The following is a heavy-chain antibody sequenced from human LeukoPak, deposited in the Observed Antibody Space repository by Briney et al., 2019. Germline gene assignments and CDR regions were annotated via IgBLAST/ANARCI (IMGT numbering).Heavy chain of an antibody. CDR3: ATDLSGNRIDYYDSSGYKNAFDI. Sequence: GASVKVSCKVSGYTLTELSMHWVRQAPGKGLEWMGGFDPEDGETIYAQKFQGRVTMTEDTPTDTAYMELSSLRSEDTAVYYCATDLSGNRIDYYDSSGYKNAFDIWGQGTMATVSS. CDR1: GYTLTELS. D-gene: IGHD3-22*01. CDR2: FDPEDGET. J-gene: IGHJ3*02. V-gene: IGHV1-24*01.